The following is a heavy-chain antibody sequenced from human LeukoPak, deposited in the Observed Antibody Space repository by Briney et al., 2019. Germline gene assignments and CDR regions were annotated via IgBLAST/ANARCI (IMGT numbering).Heavy chain of an antibody. D-gene: IGHD3-9*01. CDR2: ISAGGGST. CDR3: AKGDPPTYYDILTGQDY. V-gene: IGHV3-23*01. J-gene: IGHJ4*02. Sequence: GGSLRLSCAASGFTFSSYAMSWVRKAPGKGLEWVAGISAGGGSTYYADSVKGRFTISRDNSKNMLCLQLNSLRAEDTAVYYCAKGDPPTYYDILTGQDYWGQGTLVTVSS. CDR1: GFTFSSYA.